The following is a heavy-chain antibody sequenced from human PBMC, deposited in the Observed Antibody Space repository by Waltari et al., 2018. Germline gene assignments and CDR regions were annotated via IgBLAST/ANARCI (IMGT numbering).Heavy chain of an antibody. J-gene: IGHJ4*02. V-gene: IGHV3-30-3*01. Sequence: QVQLMESGGGVVQPGRSLRLSCAASGFIFTGYTMHWVRQAPGKWLELEWVAAVSYDGSNKYYADSVKGRFIISRDNYKNTVYLEMNSLRVEDTAVYFCARESIPYYFDSWGQGALVTVSS. CDR3: ARESIPYYFDS. CDR2: VSYDGSNK. CDR1: GFIFTGYT. D-gene: IGHD2-21*01.